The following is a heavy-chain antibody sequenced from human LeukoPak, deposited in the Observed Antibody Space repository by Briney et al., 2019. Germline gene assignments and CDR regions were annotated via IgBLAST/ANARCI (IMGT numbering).Heavy chain of an antibody. V-gene: IGHV1-69*01. Sequence: SVKVSCKASGGTLSSYAISWVRQAPGQGLEWMGGIIPIFGTANYAQKLQGRVTITADESTSTAYMELSSLRSEDTAVYYCAVKRGVRSYDFWSGYSEYYFDYWGQGTLVTVSS. CDR1: GGTLSSYA. CDR3: AVKRGVRSYDFWSGYSEYYFDY. CDR2: IIPIFGTA. D-gene: IGHD3-3*01. J-gene: IGHJ4*02.